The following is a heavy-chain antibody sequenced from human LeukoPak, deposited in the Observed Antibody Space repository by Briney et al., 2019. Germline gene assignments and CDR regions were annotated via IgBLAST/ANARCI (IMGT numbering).Heavy chain of an antibody. Sequence: ASVKVSCKASGYTFTSYDINWVRQATGQGLEWMGWMNPNSGNTGYAQKFQGRVTMTRNTSISTAYMELSSLRSEDTAVYYCARGRKRSTTIDYWGQGTLVTVSS. V-gene: IGHV1-8*01. CDR1: GYTFTSYD. CDR3: ARGRKRSTTIDY. D-gene: IGHD1-14*01. CDR2: MNPNSGNT. J-gene: IGHJ4*02.